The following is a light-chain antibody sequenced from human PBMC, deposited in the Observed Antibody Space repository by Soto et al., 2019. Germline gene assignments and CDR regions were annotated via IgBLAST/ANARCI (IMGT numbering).Light chain of an antibody. V-gene: IGLV4-69*01. Sequence: QSVLTQSPSASASLGASVKLTCTLSSGHSNYAIAWHQQQPEKGPRYLMKLNRDGSHSKGDGIPNRFSGSSSGAERYLTISSIPYEDEADYYCQTWGTGIVIFGGGTKVTVL. J-gene: IGLJ2*01. CDR3: QTWGTGIVI. CDR2: LNRDGSH. CDR1: SGHSNYA.